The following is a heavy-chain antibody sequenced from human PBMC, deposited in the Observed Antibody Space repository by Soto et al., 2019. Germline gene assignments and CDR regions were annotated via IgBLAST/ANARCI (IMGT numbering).Heavy chain of an antibody. J-gene: IGHJ6*02. Sequence: SETLSLTCTASGGSISSSSYYWGWIRQPPGKGLEWIGSIYYSGSTYYNPSLKSRVTISVDTSKNQFSLKLSSVTAADTAVYYCARHAPVNCSGGSCYFYYYYGMDVWGQGTTVTVSS. CDR2: IYYSGST. D-gene: IGHD2-15*01. CDR3: ARHAPVNCSGGSCYFYYYYGMDV. V-gene: IGHV4-39*01. CDR1: GGSISSSSYY.